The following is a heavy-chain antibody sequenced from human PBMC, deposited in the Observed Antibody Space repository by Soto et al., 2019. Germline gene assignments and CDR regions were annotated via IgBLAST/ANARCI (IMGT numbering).Heavy chain of an antibody. J-gene: IGHJ5*02. CDR1: GGSISSSNW. V-gene: IGHV4-4*02. CDR2: IYHSGST. D-gene: IGHD1-7*01. CDR3: SRYSITGTTYGWFDP. Sequence: PSETLSLTCAVSGGSISSSNWWSWVRQPPGKGLEWIGEIYHSGSTNYNPSLKSRVTISVDKSKNQFSLKLSSVTAADTAVYYCSRYSITGTTYGWFDPWGQGTLVTVSS.